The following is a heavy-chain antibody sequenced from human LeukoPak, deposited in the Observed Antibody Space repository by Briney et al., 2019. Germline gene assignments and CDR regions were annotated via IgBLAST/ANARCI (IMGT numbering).Heavy chain of an antibody. Sequence: GGSLRLSYAASGFTFSSYSMNWVRQAPGKGLEWVSSISSSSSYIYYADSVKGRFTISRDNAKNSLYLQMNSLRAEDTAVYYCAKEGITRGAFDIWGQGTMVTVSS. CDR3: AKEGITRGAFDI. V-gene: IGHV3-21*01. CDR2: ISSSSSYI. CDR1: GFTFSSYS. D-gene: IGHD3-10*01. J-gene: IGHJ3*02.